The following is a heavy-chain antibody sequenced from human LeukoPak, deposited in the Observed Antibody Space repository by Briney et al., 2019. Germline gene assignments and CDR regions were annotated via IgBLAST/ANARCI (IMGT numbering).Heavy chain of an antibody. D-gene: IGHD2-2*01. CDR3: ARARCSSTSCFYYYYYMDV. CDR2: INTNTGNP. J-gene: IGHJ6*03. CDR1: GYTFTSYA. V-gene: IGHV7-4-1*02. Sequence: ASVKVSCKASGYTFTSYAMNWVRQAPGQGLEWMGWINTNTGNPTYAQGFTGRFVFSLDTSVSTAYLQISSLKAEDTAVYYCARARCSSTSCFYYYYYMDVWGKGTTVTVSS.